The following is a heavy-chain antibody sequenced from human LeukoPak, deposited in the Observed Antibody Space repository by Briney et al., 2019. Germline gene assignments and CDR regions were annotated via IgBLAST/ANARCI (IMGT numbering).Heavy chain of an antibody. CDR3: AKDRSCTNDICHGDFDY. V-gene: IGHV3-23*01. CDR2: ISGSGGST. D-gene: IGHD2-8*01. J-gene: IGHJ4*02. CDR1: GFTFSSYA. Sequence: GGSLRLSCAASGFTFSSYAVSWVRQAPGKGLGWVSAISGSGGSTYSADSVKGRFTISRDHPKHTLYLQINSLRAADTALYYCAKDRSCTNDICHGDFDYWGQGTLVTVSS.